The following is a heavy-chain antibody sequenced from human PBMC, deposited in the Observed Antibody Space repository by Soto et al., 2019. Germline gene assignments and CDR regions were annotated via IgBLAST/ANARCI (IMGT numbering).Heavy chain of an antibody. CDR3: ARLGVGEVAAATDYYFYGMDV. CDR2: IYPGDSDT. J-gene: IGHJ6*02. Sequence: VQSLKISCNGCGYSFSSYRIWWCLQMAAEGLTWMGIIYPGDSDTSYSPTFQGQVTISADKSISTAYLQWSSLTASDTAMYYCARLGVGEVAAATDYYFYGMDVWGQGTTVTVSS. CDR1: GYSFSSYR. V-gene: IGHV5-51*01. D-gene: IGHD6-13*01.